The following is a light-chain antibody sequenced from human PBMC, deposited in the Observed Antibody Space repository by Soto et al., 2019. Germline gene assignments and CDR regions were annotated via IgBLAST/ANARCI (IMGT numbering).Light chain of an antibody. V-gene: IGLV1-40*01. Sequence: QSVLTQPPSVSGAPGQRVTISCTGSSSNIGAGYDVHWYQQLPGTAPKLLIYGNNNRPSGVPDRFSGSKSGTSASLAITGIQAEDEADYYCQSYDSSLISYVFGTGTKLTV. CDR2: GNN. CDR3: QSYDSSLISYV. J-gene: IGLJ1*01. CDR1: SSNIGAGYD.